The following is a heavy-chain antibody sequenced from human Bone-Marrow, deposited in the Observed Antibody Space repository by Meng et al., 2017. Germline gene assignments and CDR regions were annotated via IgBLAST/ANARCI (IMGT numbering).Heavy chain of an antibody. J-gene: IGHJ3*02. Sequence: GESLKISCAVSGFTFSDHYMEWVRQAPGKGLEWVGRSRNKANSYTTEYAASVKGRFTISRDDSKNSVYLQMNSLKSDDTAVYYCGRDGYYDGIWHASDIWGHGTMVTVSS. CDR3: GRDGYYDGIWHASDI. CDR1: GFTFSDHY. V-gene: IGHV3-72*01. D-gene: IGHD3-22*01. CDR2: SRNKANSYTT.